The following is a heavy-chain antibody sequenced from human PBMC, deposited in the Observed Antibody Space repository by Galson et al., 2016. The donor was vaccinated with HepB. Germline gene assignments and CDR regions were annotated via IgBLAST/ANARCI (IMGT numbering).Heavy chain of an antibody. J-gene: IGHJ5*02. Sequence: SLRLSCAASGFPLNNFAIHWVRQAAGQGLEWVAVISNDGNTKDYADSVRGRFTISRDNGKNSLFLQMNSLRVEDTAIYYCARESYNRFDPWGQGTLVTVSS. CDR2: ISNDGNTK. V-gene: IGHV3-30-3*01. CDR1: GFPLNNFA. CDR3: ARESYNRFDP.